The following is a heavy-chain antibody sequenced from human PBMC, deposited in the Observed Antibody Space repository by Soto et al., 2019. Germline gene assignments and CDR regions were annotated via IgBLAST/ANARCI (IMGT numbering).Heavy chain of an antibody. D-gene: IGHD3-22*01. CDR2: IYYSGST. J-gene: IGHJ4*02. V-gene: IGHV4-59*08. CDR1: GDSISTYY. CDR3: MLGSGWKDFDY. Sequence: PSETLSLTCTVSGDSISTYYWSWIRQPPGKGLEWIGYIYYSGSTNYNPSLKSRVTISVDTSKNQFSLKLSSVTAADTAVYYCMLGSGWKDFDYWGQGTLVTVSS.